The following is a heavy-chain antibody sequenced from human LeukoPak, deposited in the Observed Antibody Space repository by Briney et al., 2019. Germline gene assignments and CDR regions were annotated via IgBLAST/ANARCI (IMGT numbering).Heavy chain of an antibody. CDR1: GYSISSGYY. D-gene: IGHD3-10*01. Sequence: SGTLSLTCTVSGYSISSGYYWGWIRQPPGKGLEWIGSIYHSGSTYYNPSLKSRVTISVDTSKNQFSLKLSSVTAADTAVYYCAREIWFGERDYYYYYYMDVWGKGTTVTVSS. J-gene: IGHJ6*03. V-gene: IGHV4-38-2*02. CDR3: AREIWFGERDYYYYYYMDV. CDR2: IYHSGST.